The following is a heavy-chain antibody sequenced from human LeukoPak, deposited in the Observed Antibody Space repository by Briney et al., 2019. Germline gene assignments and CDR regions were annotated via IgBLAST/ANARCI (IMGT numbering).Heavy chain of an antibody. CDR3: ARDRETIQGAFDI. Sequence: PGGSLRLSCAASGFTFSDYYINWIRQAPGKGLEWVSYISSSGSTIYYADSVKGRFTISRDNTKNALYLQMNSLRAEDTALYYCARDRETIQGAFDIWGQGTMVTVSS. V-gene: IGHV3-11*04. D-gene: IGHD5-18*01. CDR1: GFTFSDYY. CDR2: ISSSGSTI. J-gene: IGHJ3*02.